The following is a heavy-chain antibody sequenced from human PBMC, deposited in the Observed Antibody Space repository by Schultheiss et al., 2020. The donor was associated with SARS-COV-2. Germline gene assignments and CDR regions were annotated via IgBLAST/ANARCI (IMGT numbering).Heavy chain of an antibody. Sequence: SETLSLTCAVSGGSISSGGYSWSWIRQPPGKGLEWIGYIYYSGSTYYNPSLKSRVTISVDTSKNQFSLKLSSVTAADTAVYYCARQPLEYSSSSLHYYYGMDVWGQGTTVTVAS. CDR2: IYYSGST. D-gene: IGHD6-6*01. CDR1: GGSISSGGYS. V-gene: IGHV4-30-2*03. J-gene: IGHJ6*02. CDR3: ARQPLEYSSSSLHYYYGMDV.